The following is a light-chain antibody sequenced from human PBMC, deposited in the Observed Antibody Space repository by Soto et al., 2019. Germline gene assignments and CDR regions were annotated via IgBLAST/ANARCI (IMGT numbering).Light chain of an antibody. J-gene: IGKJ1*01. V-gene: IGKV3-11*01. CDR2: DAS. CDR3: QQYSFMWT. CDR1: QSVSSY. Sequence: EIVLTQSPATLSLSPGERATLSCRASQSVSSYLAWYQQKPGQAPRLLIYDASNRATGIPARFSGSGSGTDFTLTISSLEPEDFAVYYCQQYSFMWTFGQGTKVDI.